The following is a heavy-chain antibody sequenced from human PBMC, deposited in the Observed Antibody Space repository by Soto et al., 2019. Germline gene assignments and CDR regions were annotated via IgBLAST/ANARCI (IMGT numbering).Heavy chain of an antibody. V-gene: IGHV3-74*03. Sequence: GGSLRLSCAASGFTFSNFWMHWVRQAPGKGLVWVSRIYSDGSGTMYADSVKGRFTISRDNAKSTLFLQMNSLRAEDTAVYYCATLNSFGSDYWGRGTLVTVSS. CDR2: IYSDGSGT. CDR1: GFTFSNFW. D-gene: IGHD5-18*01. CDR3: ATLNSFGSDY. J-gene: IGHJ4*02.